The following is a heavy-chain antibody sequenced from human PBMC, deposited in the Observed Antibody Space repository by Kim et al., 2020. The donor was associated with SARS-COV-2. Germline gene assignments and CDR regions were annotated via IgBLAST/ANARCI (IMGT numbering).Heavy chain of an antibody. Sequence: CVDCMRGRLTVSRDNAKSSLYLQMNSLRPEDTAVYYCAKQKIDSATIFDYWGQGTLVTVSS. J-gene: IGHJ4*02. D-gene: IGHD5-12*01. V-gene: IGHV3-7*01. CDR3: AKQKIDSATIFDY.